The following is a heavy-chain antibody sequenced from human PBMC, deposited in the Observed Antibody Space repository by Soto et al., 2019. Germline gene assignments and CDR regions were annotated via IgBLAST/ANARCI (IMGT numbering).Heavy chain of an antibody. CDR2: INHSGST. CDR3: ARGPSLYYYGSGSLLGDYYGMDV. Sequence: TLSLTCAVYGGSFSGYYWSWIRQPPGKGLEWIGEINHSGSTNYNPSLKSRVTISVDTSKNQFSLKLSSVTAADTAVYYCARGPSLYYYGSGSLLGDYYGMDVWGQGTTVTVSS. D-gene: IGHD3-10*01. V-gene: IGHV4-34*01. CDR1: GGSFSGYY. J-gene: IGHJ6*02.